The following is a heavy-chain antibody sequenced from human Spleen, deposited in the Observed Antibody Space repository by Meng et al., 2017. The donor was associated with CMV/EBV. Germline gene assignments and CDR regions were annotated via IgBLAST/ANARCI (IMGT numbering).Heavy chain of an antibody. CDR3: ARGHYCSSSSCYVNWLDP. J-gene: IGHJ5*02. CDR1: GYTFTNYA. CDR2: ISTFNGVT. D-gene: IGHD2-2*01. Sequence: ASVKVSCKTSGYTFTNYAISWVRQAPGQGLEWMGWISTFNGVTHYARKVQGRVTLTTDKYTTTAYMELRSLRSDDTAVYYCARGHYCSSSSCYVNWLDPWGQGTLVTVSS. V-gene: IGHV1-18*01.